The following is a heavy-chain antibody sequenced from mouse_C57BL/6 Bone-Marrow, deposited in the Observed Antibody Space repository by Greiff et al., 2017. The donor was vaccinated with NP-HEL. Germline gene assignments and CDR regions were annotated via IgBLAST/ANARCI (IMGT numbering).Heavy chain of an antibody. V-gene: IGHV1-59*01. CDR3: AREGGYYGSSPFAY. J-gene: IGHJ3*01. CDR2: IDPSDSYT. CDR1: GYTFTSYW. D-gene: IGHD1-1*01. Sequence: QVQLQQPGAELVRPGTSVKLSCKASGYTFTSYWMHWVKQRPGQGLEWIGVIDPSDSYTNYNQKFKGKATLTVDTSSSTAYMQLSSLTSEDSAVYYGAREGGYYGSSPFAYWGQGTLVTVSA.